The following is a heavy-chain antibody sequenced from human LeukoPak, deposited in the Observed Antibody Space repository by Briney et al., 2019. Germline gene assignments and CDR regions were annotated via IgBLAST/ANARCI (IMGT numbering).Heavy chain of an antibody. CDR1: GFLLTDYG. V-gene: IGHV3-30*18. CDR2: ISYDESDK. Sequence: GGSLRLSCAASGFLLTDYGMHWVRQAPGKGLEWLSMISYDESDKFYADSVRGRFTISRDTSRNTLYLQMYSLRVEDTAVYLCAKDRSNTWSFDSWGQGTLVTVSS. CDR3: AKDRSNTWSFDS. D-gene: IGHD6-13*01. J-gene: IGHJ4*02.